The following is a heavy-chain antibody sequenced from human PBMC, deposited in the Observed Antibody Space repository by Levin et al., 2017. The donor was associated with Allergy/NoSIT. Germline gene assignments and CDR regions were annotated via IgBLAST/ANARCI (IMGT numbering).Heavy chain of an antibody. CDR2: INAGNGNT. Sequence: GESLKISCKASGYTFTSYAMHWVRQAPGQRLEWMGWINAGNGNTKYSQKFQGRVTITRDTSASTAYMELSSLRSEDTAVYYCARGAWYCGGDCYGFDYWGQGTLVTVSS. J-gene: IGHJ4*02. D-gene: IGHD2-21*01. CDR3: ARGAWYCGGDCYGFDY. V-gene: IGHV1-3*01. CDR1: GYTFTSYA.